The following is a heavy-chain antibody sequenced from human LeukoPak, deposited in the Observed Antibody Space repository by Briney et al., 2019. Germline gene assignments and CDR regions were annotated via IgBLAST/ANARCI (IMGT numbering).Heavy chain of an antibody. Sequence: PGGSLRLSCAASGFTFSSYGMHWVRQAPGKGLEWVAFIRYDGSNKYYADSVKGRFTISRDNSKNTLYLQMNSLRAEDTAVYYCARGGFDWNDPIDYWGQGTLVTVSS. CDR2: IRYDGSNK. CDR3: ARGGFDWNDPIDY. CDR1: GFTFSSYG. J-gene: IGHJ4*02. D-gene: IGHD1-1*01. V-gene: IGHV3-30*02.